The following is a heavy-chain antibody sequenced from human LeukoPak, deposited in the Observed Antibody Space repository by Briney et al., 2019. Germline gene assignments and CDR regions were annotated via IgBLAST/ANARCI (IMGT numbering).Heavy chain of an antibody. Sequence: SQTPSLTCTVSGGSISSGDYYWSWIRQPPGKGLEWIGYIYYSGSTYYNPSLKSRVTISVDTSKNQFSLKLSSVTAADTAVYYCARERLAYYGMDVWGQGTTVTVSS. CDR1: GGSISSGDYY. CDR3: ARERLAYYGMDV. V-gene: IGHV4-30-4*01. CDR2: IYYSGST. D-gene: IGHD6-19*01. J-gene: IGHJ6*02.